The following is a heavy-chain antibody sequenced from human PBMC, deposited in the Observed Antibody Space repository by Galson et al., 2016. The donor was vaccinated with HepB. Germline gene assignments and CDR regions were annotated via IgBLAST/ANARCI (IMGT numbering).Heavy chain of an antibody. V-gene: IGHV3-21*01. D-gene: IGHD6-19*01. Sequence: SLRLSCAASGFTFSSYSMNWVRQAPGKGLEWVSSISSSSSYIYYADSVKGRFTISRDNAKNSLYLQMNGLRAEDTAVYYCASLFSAAVAGYWYFDLWGRGTLVTVSS. J-gene: IGHJ2*01. CDR2: ISSSSSYI. CDR1: GFTFSSYS. CDR3: ASLFSAAVAGYWYFDL.